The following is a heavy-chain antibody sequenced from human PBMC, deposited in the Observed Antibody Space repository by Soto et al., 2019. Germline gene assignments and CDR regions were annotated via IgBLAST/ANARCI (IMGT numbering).Heavy chain of an antibody. J-gene: IGHJ4*02. CDR3: ARVRVVVVAATEYYFDY. Sequence: SETLSLTCTVSGGSISGGGSYWSWIRQHPGKGLEWIGYIYYSGSTYYNPSLTSRVTISVDTSKNQFSLKLSSVTAADTAVDYCARVRVVVVAATEYYFDYWGQGTLGTVSS. CDR2: IYYSGST. D-gene: IGHD2-15*01. V-gene: IGHV4-31*03. CDR1: GGSISGGGSY.